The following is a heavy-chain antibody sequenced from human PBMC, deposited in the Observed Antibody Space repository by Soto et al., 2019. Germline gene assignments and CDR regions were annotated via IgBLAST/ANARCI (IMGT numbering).Heavy chain of an antibody. Sequence: QVQLVQSGAEVKKPGSSVKVSCKASGGTFSSYAISWVRQAPGQGLEWMGGIIPIFGTANYAQKFQGRVTITPDKTTSTAYMELSSLRSEDTAVYYCARDGAEGYDDGLYYYYGMDVWGQGTTVTVSS. CDR1: GGTFSSYA. CDR3: ARDGAEGYDDGLYYYYGMDV. D-gene: IGHD5-18*01. V-gene: IGHV1-69*06. J-gene: IGHJ6*02. CDR2: IIPIFGTA.